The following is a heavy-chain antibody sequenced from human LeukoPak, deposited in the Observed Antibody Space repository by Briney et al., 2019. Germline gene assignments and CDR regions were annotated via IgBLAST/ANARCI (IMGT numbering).Heavy chain of an antibody. CDR3: ARTVRDYYDSSGYYHSYYFDY. CDR2: IYTSGST. CDR1: GGSISSGSYY. V-gene: IGHV4-61*02. J-gene: IGHJ4*02. D-gene: IGHD3-22*01. Sequence: SETLSLTCTVSGGSISSGSYYWSWIRQPAGKGLEWIGRIYTSGSTNYNPSLKSRVTISVDTSKNQFSLKLSSVTAADTAVYYCARTVRDYYDSSGYYHSYYFDYWGQGTLVTVSS.